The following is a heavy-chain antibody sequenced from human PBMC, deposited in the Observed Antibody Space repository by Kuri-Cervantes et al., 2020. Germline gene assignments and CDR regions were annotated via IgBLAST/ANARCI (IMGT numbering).Heavy chain of an antibody. CDR2: INHSGST. CDR3: APWEGY. J-gene: IGHJ4*02. Sequence: SETLSLTCAVYGGSFSGYYWSWIRQPPGKGLEWIGEINHSGSTNYNPSLKSRVTISVDTSKNQFSLKLSSVTAADTAVYYCAPWEGYRGQGTLVTVSS. D-gene: IGHD1-26*01. CDR1: GGSFSGYY. V-gene: IGHV4-34*01.